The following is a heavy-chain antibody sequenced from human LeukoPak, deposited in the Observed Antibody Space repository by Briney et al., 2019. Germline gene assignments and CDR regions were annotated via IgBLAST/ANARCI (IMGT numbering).Heavy chain of an antibody. CDR2: IIPILGIA. V-gene: IGHV1-69*04. J-gene: IGHJ4*02. Sequence: SVKVSCKASGGTFSSYAISWVRQAPGQGLEWMGRIIPILGIANYAQKFQGRATITADKSTSTAYMELSSLRSEDTAVYYCASPLYCSSTSCPPGGYWGQGTLVTVSS. D-gene: IGHD2-2*01. CDR1: GGTFSSYA. CDR3: ASPLYCSSTSCPPGGY.